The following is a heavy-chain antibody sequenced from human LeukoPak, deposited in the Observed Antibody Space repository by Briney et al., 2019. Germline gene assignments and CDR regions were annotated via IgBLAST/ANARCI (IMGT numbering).Heavy chain of an antibody. V-gene: IGHV1-69*13. CDR2: IIPIFGTA. CDR3: ARDGSIAAADDGGWFDP. Sequence: GASVKVSCKASGGTFSSYAISWVRQAPGQGLEWMGGIIPIFGTANYAQKFQGRVTITADESTSTAYMELSSLRSEDTAVYYCARDGSIAAADDGGWFDPWGQGTLVTVSS. CDR1: GGTFSSYA. D-gene: IGHD6-13*01. J-gene: IGHJ5*02.